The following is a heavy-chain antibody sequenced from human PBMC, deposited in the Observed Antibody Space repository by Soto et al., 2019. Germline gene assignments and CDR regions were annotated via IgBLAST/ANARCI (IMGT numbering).Heavy chain of an antibody. Sequence: QVHLVESGGGVVQPGTSLRLSCAASGFTFSTFSMQWVRQAPGKGLEWVAAILDDGGDKYYADSVKSRFTISRDNSKNTLSLQMDSLRPDDTAFYYGAREGSGENDAFDVWGQGTLVTVSS. CDR3: AREGSGENDAFDV. CDR1: GFTFSTFS. CDR2: ILDDGGDK. D-gene: IGHD3-10*01. J-gene: IGHJ3*01. V-gene: IGHV3-30-3*01.